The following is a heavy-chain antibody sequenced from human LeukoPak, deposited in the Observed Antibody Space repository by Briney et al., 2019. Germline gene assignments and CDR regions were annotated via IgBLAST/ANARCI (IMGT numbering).Heavy chain of an antibody. CDR2: IIPIFGTA. CDR3: ARGNGYGYGHDAFDI. D-gene: IGHD5-18*01. V-gene: IGHV1-69*13. Sequence: GASVKVSCKASGGTFSSYAISWVRQAPGQGLEWVGGIIPIFGTANYAQKFQGRVTITADESTSTAYMELSSLRSEDTAVYYCARGNGYGYGHDAFDIWGQGTMVTVSS. J-gene: IGHJ3*02. CDR1: GGTFSSYA.